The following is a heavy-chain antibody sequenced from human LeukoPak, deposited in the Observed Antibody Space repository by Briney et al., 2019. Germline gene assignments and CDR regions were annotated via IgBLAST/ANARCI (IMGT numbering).Heavy chain of an antibody. CDR2: INNSGST. CDR1: GGSFSAYY. J-gene: IGHJ4*02. D-gene: IGHD1-1*01. V-gene: IGHV4-34*01. Sequence: SETLSLTCAVSGGSFSAYYWSWIRQPAGKGLEWIGEINNSGSTNYNPSLKTRVAISLDTSKNQFSLKLSSVTAADTAVYYCARGRRYNWNAIGDYWGEGTLVTVSP. CDR3: ARGRRYNWNAIGDY.